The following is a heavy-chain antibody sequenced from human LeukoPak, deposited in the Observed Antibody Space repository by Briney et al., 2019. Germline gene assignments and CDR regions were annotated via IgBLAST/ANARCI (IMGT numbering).Heavy chain of an antibody. J-gene: IGHJ4*02. V-gene: IGHV3-33*06. CDR1: GFTHSHYG. D-gene: IGHD4-11*01. CDR3: AKDAQRGFDYSNSLEY. CDR2: IWSDATEK. Sequence: GGSLRLSCAAPGFTHSHYGMRWGRPAPREGGGGVAVIWSDATEKYYGDAVKGRFTISRDNSRNTLYLQMNSLRAEDTAVYYCAKDAQRGFDYSNSLEYWGQGTLVTVSS.